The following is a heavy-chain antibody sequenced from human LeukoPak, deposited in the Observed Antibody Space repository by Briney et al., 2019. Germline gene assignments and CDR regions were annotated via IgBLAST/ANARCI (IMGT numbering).Heavy chain of an antibody. Sequence: GSLRLSCAASGFTFSSYTMNWVRQAPGKGLEWIGSIYYSGSTYYNPSLKSRVTISVDTSKNQFSLKLSSVTAADTAVYYCLAGRNFDYWGQGTLVTVSS. V-gene: IGHV4-59*05. CDR2: IYYSGST. CDR3: LAGRNFDY. D-gene: IGHD3-3*02. CDR1: GFTFSSYT. J-gene: IGHJ4*02.